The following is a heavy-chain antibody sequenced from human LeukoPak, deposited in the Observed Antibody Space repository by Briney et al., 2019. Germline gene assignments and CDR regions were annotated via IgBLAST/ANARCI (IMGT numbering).Heavy chain of an antibody. Sequence: GGSLRLSCAASGFTFSTYEMNWVRQAPGKGLEWVSYISSSGSTIYYADSVKGRFTISRDNAKNSLYLQMNSLRAEDTAVYYCARDSSYYGSGSFSDWGQGALVTVSS. CDR2: ISSSGSTI. D-gene: IGHD3-10*01. CDR1: GFTFSTYE. CDR3: ARDSSYYGSGSFSD. V-gene: IGHV3-48*03. J-gene: IGHJ4*02.